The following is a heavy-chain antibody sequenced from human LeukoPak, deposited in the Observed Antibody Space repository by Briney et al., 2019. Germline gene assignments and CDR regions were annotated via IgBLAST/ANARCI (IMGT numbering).Heavy chain of an antibody. V-gene: IGHV4-59*01. J-gene: IGHJ5*02. CDR1: GGSISSYY. CDR3: AREGDGYSYGT. CDR2: IYYSGST. Sequence: PSETLSLTCTVSGGSISSYYWSWIRQPPGKGLEWIGYIYYSGSTNYNPSLKSRVTISVDTSKNQFSLKLSSVTAADTAVYYCAREGDGYSYGTWGQGTLVTVSS. D-gene: IGHD5-18*01.